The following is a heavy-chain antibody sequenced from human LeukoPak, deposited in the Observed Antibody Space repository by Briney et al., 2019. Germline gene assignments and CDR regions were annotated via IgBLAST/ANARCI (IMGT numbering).Heavy chain of an antibody. Sequence: GGSLRLSCAASGFTFSSYGMHWVRQAPGKGLEWVAFIWFDGSNDYYADSVKGRFTISRDNSKNLLYLQMNSLRDEDTAMYYCARVSAPGTSGWYFGYWGQGTLVTVSS. D-gene: IGHD6-19*01. CDR1: GFTFSSYG. CDR3: ARVSAPGTSGWYFGY. V-gene: IGHV3-33*01. J-gene: IGHJ4*02. CDR2: IWFDGSND.